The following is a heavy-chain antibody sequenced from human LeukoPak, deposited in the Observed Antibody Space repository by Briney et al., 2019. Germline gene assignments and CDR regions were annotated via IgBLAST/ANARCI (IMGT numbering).Heavy chain of an antibody. J-gene: IGHJ4*02. CDR2: IYYSGST. Sequence: PSETLSLTCTVSGGSMSSYYWSWIRQPPGKGLEWIGYIYYSGSTNYNPSLKSRVTISVDMSKNQFSLKLSSVTAADTAVYYCARGFSMKRYDFWSGYYTGGGAYYFDYWGQGTLVTVSS. CDR1: GGSMSSYY. D-gene: IGHD3-3*01. CDR3: ARGFSMKRYDFWSGYYTGGGAYYFDY. V-gene: IGHV4-59*01.